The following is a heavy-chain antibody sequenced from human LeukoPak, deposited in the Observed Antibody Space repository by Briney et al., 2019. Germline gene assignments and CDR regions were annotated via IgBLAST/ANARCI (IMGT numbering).Heavy chain of an antibody. CDR1: GGTFSSYA. D-gene: IGHD3-22*01. Sequence: ASVKVSCKAPGGTFSSYAISWVRQAPGQGLEWMGWINPNSGGTNYAQKFQGRVTMTRDTSISTAYMELSRLRSDDTAVYYCAREGYYDSSGPDYWGQGTLVTVSS. CDR3: AREGYYDSSGPDY. CDR2: INPNSGGT. J-gene: IGHJ4*02. V-gene: IGHV1-2*02.